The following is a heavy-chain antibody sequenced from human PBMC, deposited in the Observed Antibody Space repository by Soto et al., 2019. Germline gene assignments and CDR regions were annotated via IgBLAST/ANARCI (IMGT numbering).Heavy chain of an antibody. V-gene: IGHV3-48*02. CDR3: ARDFSPNGGTPYY. CDR2: ISSSSSTI. J-gene: IGHJ4*02. Sequence: EVQLVESGGGFVQPGGSLRLSCAASGFTFSSYSMNWVRQAPGKGLEWVSYISSSSSTIYYADSVKGRFTISRDNAKNSLHLQMNSLRDEDTAVYYCARDFSPNGGTPYYWGQGTLVTVSS. D-gene: IGHD2-15*01. CDR1: GFTFSSYS.